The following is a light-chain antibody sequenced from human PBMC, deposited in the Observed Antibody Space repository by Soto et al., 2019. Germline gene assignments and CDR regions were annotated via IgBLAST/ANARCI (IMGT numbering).Light chain of an antibody. CDR3: QQYHKWPIT. Sequence: EIVMTQSTATLSVSPGGRATLSCMASQSSSDTLAWYQQKPGQAPRLLIYRASTRAAGLPDRFSGSGSGTEFTLTISSLQSEDFAVYYCQQYHKWPITFGQGTRLEIK. CDR1: QSSSDT. J-gene: IGKJ5*01. CDR2: RAS. V-gene: IGKV3-15*01.